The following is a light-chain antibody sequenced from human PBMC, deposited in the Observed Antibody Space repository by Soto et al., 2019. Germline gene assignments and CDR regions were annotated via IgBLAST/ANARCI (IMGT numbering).Light chain of an antibody. V-gene: IGLV2-8*01. J-gene: IGLJ1*01. CDR2: QVT. Sequence: QSVLTQPPSVSGSPGQSVTISCAGTINDVGGYNYVSWYQQHPGKVPQLMIYQVTKRPSGVPDRFSASKSDTTASLTISGLQAEDEGDYYCMSYAGGNRFVFGTGTKLTVL. CDR3: MSYAGGNRFV. CDR1: INDVGGYNY.